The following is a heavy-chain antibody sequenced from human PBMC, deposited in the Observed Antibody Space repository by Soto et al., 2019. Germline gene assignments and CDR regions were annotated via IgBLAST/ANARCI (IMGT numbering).Heavy chain of an antibody. J-gene: IGHJ6*02. CDR2: ISAYNGNT. CDR3: ARVETAMVGYYYYGLDV. Sequence: QVQLVQSGAEVKKPGASVKVSCKASGYTFTSYGISWVRQAPGQGLEWMGWISAYNGNTNYAQKLQGRVTMTTDTPTSTAYRELRSLRSDDTAVYYCARVETAMVGYYYYGLDVWGQGTTVTVSS. CDR1: GYTFTSYG. D-gene: IGHD5-18*01. V-gene: IGHV1-18*01.